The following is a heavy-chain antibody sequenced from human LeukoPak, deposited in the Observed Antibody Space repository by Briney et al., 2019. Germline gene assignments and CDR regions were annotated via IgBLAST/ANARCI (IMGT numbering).Heavy chain of an antibody. CDR1: GGSISSYY. CDR2: IYYSGST. CDR3: ARERRDYGSGSYYRKKYYYYYMDV. Sequence: SETLSLTCTVSGGSISSYYWNWIRQPPGKGLEWIGYIYYSGSTNYNPSLKSRVTISVDTSKNQFSLKLSSVTAADTAVYYCARERRDYGSGSYYRKKYYYYYMDVWGKGTTVTVSS. J-gene: IGHJ6*03. D-gene: IGHD3-10*01. V-gene: IGHV4-59*01.